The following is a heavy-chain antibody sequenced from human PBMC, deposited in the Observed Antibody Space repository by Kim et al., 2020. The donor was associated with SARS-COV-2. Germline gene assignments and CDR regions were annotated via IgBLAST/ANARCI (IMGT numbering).Heavy chain of an antibody. D-gene: IGHD6-6*01. CDR2: ISYDGSNK. V-gene: IGHV3-30-3*01. Sequence: GGSLRLSCAASGFTFSTYAMHWVRQAPGKGLEWVASISYDGSNKFYADSVKVRFTISRDNSMNTVYLQMNSLRAEDTAVYYCARAAGGIYSSSGSYWGQGTLITVSS. CDR3: ARAAGGIYSSSGSY. CDR1: GFTFSTYA. J-gene: IGHJ4*02.